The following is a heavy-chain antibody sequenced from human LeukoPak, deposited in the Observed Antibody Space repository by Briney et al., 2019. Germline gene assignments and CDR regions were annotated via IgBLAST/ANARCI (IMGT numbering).Heavy chain of an antibody. CDR1: GITFRSYE. J-gene: IGHJ4*02. V-gene: IGHV3-48*03. Sequence: GGSLRLSCAASGITFRSYEMDWVRQAPGKGLEWISYITGGGSAIYYADSVKGRFTISRDNAKNSLYLQMNSLRAEDTAVYYCARDPEGYTYGNLYFDYWGQGTLVTVSS. CDR2: ITGGGSAI. CDR3: ARDPEGYTYGNLYFDY. D-gene: IGHD5-18*01.